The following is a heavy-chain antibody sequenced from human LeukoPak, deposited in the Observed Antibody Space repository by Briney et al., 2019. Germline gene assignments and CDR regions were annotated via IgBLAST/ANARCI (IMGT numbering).Heavy chain of an antibody. CDR1: GFTFSSYG. D-gene: IGHD4-17*01. Sequence: GGSLRLSCAASGFTFSSYGMHWVRQAPGKGLEWVSAISGSGGSTYYADSVKGRFTISRDNSKNTLYLQMNSLRAEDTAVYYCAKRAYGPNQAPYYFDYWGQGTLVTVSS. CDR3: AKRAYGPNQAPYYFDY. J-gene: IGHJ4*02. CDR2: ISGSGGST. V-gene: IGHV3-23*01.